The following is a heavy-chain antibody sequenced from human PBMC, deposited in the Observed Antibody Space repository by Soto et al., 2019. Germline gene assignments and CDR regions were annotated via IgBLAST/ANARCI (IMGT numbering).Heavy chain of an antibody. J-gene: IGHJ4*02. CDR1: GFTFSSYA. Sequence: EVQLLESGGGLVQPGGSLRLSCAASGFTFSSYAMSWVRQAPGKGLEWVSAISGSGGSTYYADSVKGRFTTSRDNSKNTLYLQMNSLRAEDTAVYYCAKVWWDFTVTTGVDYWGQGTLVTVSS. V-gene: IGHV3-23*01. CDR2: ISGSGGST. CDR3: AKVWWDFTVTTGVDY. D-gene: IGHD4-4*01.